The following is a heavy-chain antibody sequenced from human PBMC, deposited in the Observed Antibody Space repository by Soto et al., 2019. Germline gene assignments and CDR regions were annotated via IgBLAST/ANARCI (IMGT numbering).Heavy chain of an antibody. CDR3: ARDLGSSSGWSPESYYYYGMDV. D-gene: IGHD6-19*01. CDR2: IYSGGST. Sequence: GGSLRLSCAASGFTVSSNYMSWVRQAPGKGLEWVSVIYSGGSTYYADSVKGRFTISRDNSKNTLYLQMNSLRAEDTAVYYCARDLGSSSGWSPESYYYYGMDVWGQGTTVTVSS. CDR1: GFTVSSNY. V-gene: IGHV3-53*01. J-gene: IGHJ6*02.